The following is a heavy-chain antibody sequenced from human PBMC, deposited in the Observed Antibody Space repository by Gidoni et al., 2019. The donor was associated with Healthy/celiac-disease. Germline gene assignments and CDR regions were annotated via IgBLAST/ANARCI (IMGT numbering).Heavy chain of an antibody. D-gene: IGHD6-13*01. CDR1: GGSIRSYY. CDR2: IYYSGST. V-gene: IGHV4-59*01. Sequence: QVQLQESGPGLVKPSETLSLTCTVSGGSIRSYYWSWIRQPPGKGLEWIVYIYYSGSTNYNPSLKSRVTISVDTSKNQFSLKLSSVTAADTAVYYCARGSFGYSSSWGAFDIWGQGTMVTVSS. CDR3: ARGSFGYSSSWGAFDI. J-gene: IGHJ3*02.